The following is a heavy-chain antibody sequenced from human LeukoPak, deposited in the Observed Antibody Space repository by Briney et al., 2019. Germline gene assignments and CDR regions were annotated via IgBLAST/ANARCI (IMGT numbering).Heavy chain of an antibody. Sequence: GESLKISCKGSGYSFTTYWIVWVRQVPGKGLEWMGIIYPDDSDTRYSPSFQGQVTISVDKSISTAYLQWSNLKASDTAMYYCARQGHSYAGRLTPWGQGTLVTVSS. D-gene: IGHD5-18*01. CDR3: ARQGHSYAGRLTP. CDR2: IYPDDSDT. V-gene: IGHV5-51*01. J-gene: IGHJ5*02. CDR1: GYSFTTYW.